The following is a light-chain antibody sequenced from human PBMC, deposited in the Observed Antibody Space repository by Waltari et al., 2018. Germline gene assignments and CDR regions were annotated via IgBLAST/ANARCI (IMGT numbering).Light chain of an antibody. CDR1: EDITNY. CDR2: YVN. Sequence: DIQMTQSPSSLSASVGDRVTITCRASEDITNYLNWYQQKPGKAPKLLLYYVNRLERGVPSRFSGSGSGTQFTLIISGLQPADFATYYCQQYSTLPFTFGPGTKVDIK. CDR3: QQYSTLPFT. J-gene: IGKJ3*01. V-gene: IGKV1-17*01.